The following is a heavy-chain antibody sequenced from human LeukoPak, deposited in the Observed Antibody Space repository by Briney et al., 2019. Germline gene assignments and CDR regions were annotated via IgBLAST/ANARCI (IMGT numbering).Heavy chain of an antibody. J-gene: IGHJ4*02. CDR1: GGSISSSSYY. Sequence: SETLSLTCTVSGGSISSSSYYWGWIRQPPGKGLEWIGSIYYSGSTYYNPSLKSRVTISIAPSKSQFSLNLRFVTAADTAVYYCARFGSRIGTGASFGFESWGQGTLVLVSS. CDR3: ARFGSRIGTGASFGFES. CDR2: IYYSGST. D-gene: IGHD3-10*01. V-gene: IGHV4-39*07.